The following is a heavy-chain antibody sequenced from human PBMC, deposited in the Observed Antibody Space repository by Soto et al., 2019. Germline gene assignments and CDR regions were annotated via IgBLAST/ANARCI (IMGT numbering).Heavy chain of an antibody. V-gene: IGHV3-23*01. CDR1: GFTFSTSV. J-gene: IGHJ4*02. CDR3: ARDPGQ. Sequence: EVQLFESGGDLVQPGGSLRLSCAASGFTFSTSVLNWVRQAPGKGLEWLSAITDSGNTYYADAVKFRFTVSRDKSKNTLYLPLNSLRADDTAVSDCARDPGQWGQGTVVTVSS. CDR2: ITDSGNT. D-gene: IGHD7-27*01.